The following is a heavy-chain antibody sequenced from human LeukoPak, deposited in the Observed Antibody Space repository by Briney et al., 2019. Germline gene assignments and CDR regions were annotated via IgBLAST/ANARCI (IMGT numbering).Heavy chain of an antibody. CDR3: ARGGLEWLLSYYYGMDV. V-gene: IGHV3-53*01. D-gene: IGHD3-3*01. CDR1: GFTVSSNY. Sequence: GGSLRLSCAASGFTVSSNYMSWVRQAPGKGLEWVSVIYSGGSTYYADSVKGRFTISRDNSKNTLYLQMNSLRAEDTAVYYCARGGLEWLLSYYYGMDVWGQGTTVTVSS. J-gene: IGHJ6*02. CDR2: IYSGGST.